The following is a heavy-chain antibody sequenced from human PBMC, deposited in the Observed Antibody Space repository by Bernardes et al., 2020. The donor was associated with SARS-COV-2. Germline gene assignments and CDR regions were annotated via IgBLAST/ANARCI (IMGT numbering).Heavy chain of an antibody. V-gene: IGHV4-59*08. CDR3: ARQDIGAIFGVVITPAGMDV. D-gene: IGHD3-3*01. CDR2: IYSGST. CDR1: GGSISSDY. Sequence: SETQSLTCTVSGGSISSDYWSWIRQPAGKGLEWIGRIYSGSTNYNPSLKSRVTISVDTSKNQFSLKLSSVTAADTAVYYCARQDIGAIFGVVITPAGMDVWGQGTTVTVSS. J-gene: IGHJ6*02.